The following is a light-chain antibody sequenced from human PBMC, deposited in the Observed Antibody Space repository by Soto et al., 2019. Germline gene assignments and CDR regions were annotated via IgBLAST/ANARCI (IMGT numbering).Light chain of an antibody. V-gene: IGKV3-15*01. CDR2: GAS. Sequence: IVMTQSPATLSVSPGERATLSCRASQSVSSNLAWYQQKPGQAPRLLIYGASTRATGIPARFSGSGSGTEFTPTIISMQSEDFAVYYCQQYNNWPPITFGRGTRLEIK. CDR1: QSVSSN. J-gene: IGKJ5*01. CDR3: QQYNNWPPIT.